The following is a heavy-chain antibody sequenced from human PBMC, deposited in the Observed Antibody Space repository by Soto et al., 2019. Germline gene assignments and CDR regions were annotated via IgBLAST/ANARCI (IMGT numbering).Heavy chain of an antibody. CDR3: ARDLGYYDSSGYFDY. J-gene: IGHJ4*02. D-gene: IGHD3-22*01. Sequence: PGGSLRLFFSASGFTFSDYHMSRIRQAPGKGLEWISYIDSSGSIIYYADSVKGRFTISRDNAKNSLYLQMNSLRAEDTAVYYCARDLGYYDSSGYFDYWGQGT. CDR2: IDSSGSII. V-gene: IGHV3-11*01. CDR1: GFTFSDYH.